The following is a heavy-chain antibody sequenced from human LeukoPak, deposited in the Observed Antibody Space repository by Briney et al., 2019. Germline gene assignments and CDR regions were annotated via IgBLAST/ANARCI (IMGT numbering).Heavy chain of an antibody. CDR1: GYTFNSYG. D-gene: IGHD3-16*02. CDR3: ARVIRANNWFDP. J-gene: IGHJ5*02. Sequence: ASGKVSCKASGYTFNSYGISWVRQAPGQGLEWMGWISAYNGNTNYAQKLQGTVTMTTDTSTSTAYMELRSLRSDDPAVYYCARVIRANNWFDPWGQGTLVTVSS. V-gene: IGHV1-18*04. CDR2: ISAYNGNT.